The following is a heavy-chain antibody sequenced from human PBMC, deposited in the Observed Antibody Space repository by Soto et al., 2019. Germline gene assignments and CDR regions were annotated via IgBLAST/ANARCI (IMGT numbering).Heavy chain of an antibody. CDR2: IGTTSSYI. CDR3: ARVMCGDCSSYYYYSMDV. V-gene: IGHV3-21*01. CDR1: GFPFGTDP. Sequence: TGGSLRLSCSSSGFPFGTDPMNWFRQSPGTGLEWVSSIGTTSSYIYYADSVRGRFTISRDNAKDSLYLQMSSLRAEDTAVYYCARVMCGDCSSYYYYSMDVWGQGPTVTVSS. D-gene: IGHD2-21*02. J-gene: IGHJ6*02.